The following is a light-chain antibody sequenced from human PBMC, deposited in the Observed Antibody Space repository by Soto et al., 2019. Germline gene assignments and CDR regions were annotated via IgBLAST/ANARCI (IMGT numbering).Light chain of an antibody. CDR1: QRVSSIY. CDR3: QQYGSSALT. V-gene: IGKV3-20*01. Sequence: EIVLTQSPGTLSLSXXXXXXXXXXXSQRVSSIYLAWYQQKPGQAPRLLIYGASSRPTGIPDRFSGSGSGTDFTLTISRLEPEDFAVYYCQQYGSSALTFGGGTKVDI. CDR2: GAS. J-gene: IGKJ4*01.